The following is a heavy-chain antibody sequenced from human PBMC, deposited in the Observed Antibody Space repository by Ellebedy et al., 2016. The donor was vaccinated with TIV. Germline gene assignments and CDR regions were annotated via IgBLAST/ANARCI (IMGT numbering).Heavy chain of an antibody. CDR3: ARITPTGLGGRGWFDL. V-gene: IGHV4-39*02. J-gene: IGHJ5*02. CDR1: GAPVTSGDSF. D-gene: IGHD3-16*01. Sequence: SETLSLTXTVSGAPVTSGDSFWGWIRQPPGKGLELIGTIENSGSTNYSPSLKSRVTISMDTSKNHFTLRLTSVTAADTAVYFCARITPTGLGGRGWFDLWGQGTLVTVSS. CDR2: IENSGST.